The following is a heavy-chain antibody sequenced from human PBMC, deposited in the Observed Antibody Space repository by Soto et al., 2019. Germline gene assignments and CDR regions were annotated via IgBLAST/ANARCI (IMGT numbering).Heavy chain of an antibody. Sequence: QVQLVESGGGVVQPGRSLRLSCAASGFTFSSYAMHWVRQAPGKGLEWVAVISYDGSNKYYADSVKGRFTISRDNSKNTLYLQMNSLRAEDTAVYYCARDEDFEGGGPFDIWGQGTMVTVSS. J-gene: IGHJ3*02. V-gene: IGHV3-30-3*01. CDR3: ARDEDFEGGGPFDI. CDR1: GFTFSSYA. D-gene: IGHD3-16*01. CDR2: ISYDGSNK.